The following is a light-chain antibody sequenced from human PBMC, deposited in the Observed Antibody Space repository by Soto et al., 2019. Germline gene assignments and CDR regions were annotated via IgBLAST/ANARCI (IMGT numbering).Light chain of an antibody. Sequence: HSALTQPDSVSGSPGHSITISFTGSSSDIGAFNYVAWYQQHPGKAPKLIIHGVTNRPSGVSSRFSGSKSDYTASLTISGLQAEDEADYYCSSYTTAFFYVFGTGTKV. CDR3: SSYTTAFFYV. J-gene: IGLJ1*01. CDR2: GVT. V-gene: IGLV2-14*01. CDR1: SSDIGAFNY.